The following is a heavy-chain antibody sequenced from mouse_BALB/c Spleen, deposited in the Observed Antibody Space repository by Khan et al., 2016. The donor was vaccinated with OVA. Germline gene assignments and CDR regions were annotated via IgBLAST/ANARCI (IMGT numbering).Heavy chain of an antibody. V-gene: IGHV2-9*02. D-gene: IGHD2-5*01. J-gene: IGHJ1*01. CDR3: ASYYSNYGGYCDV. Sequence: QVQLKESGPGLVAPSQSLSITCTVSGFSLTSYGVHWVRQPPGKGLEWLGVIWTGGSTNYNSALMYRLCISKDNSKSQVFLIMNSLQDDDTAMYYCASYYSNYGGYCDVGGAGTTVTVSS. CDR1: GFSLTSYG. CDR2: IWTGGST.